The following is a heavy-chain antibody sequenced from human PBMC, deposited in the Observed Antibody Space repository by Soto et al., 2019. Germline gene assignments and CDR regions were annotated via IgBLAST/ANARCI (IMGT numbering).Heavy chain of an antibody. CDR2: ISSSSSYI. CDR1: GFTFSSYS. V-gene: IGHV3-21*01. CDR3: AGYAPPTY. D-gene: IGHD3-16*01. J-gene: IGHJ4*02. Sequence: PGGSVRLSCAASGFTFSSYSMNWVRQAPGKGLEWVSSISSSSSYIYYADSVKGRFTISRDNSKNTLYLQMNSLRAEDTAVYYCAGYAPPTYWGQGTLVTVSS.